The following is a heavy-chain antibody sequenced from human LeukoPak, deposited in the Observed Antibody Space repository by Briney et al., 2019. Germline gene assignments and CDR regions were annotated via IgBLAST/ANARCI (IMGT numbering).Heavy chain of an antibody. CDR3: AAFDGGLTVTTGPHY. CDR2: INHSGST. Sequence: SETLSLTCAVYGGSFSGYYWSWIRQPPGKGLEWIGEINHSGSTNYNPSLKSRVTISVNTSKNQCSLKLSSVTAADTAVYYWAAFDGGLTVTTGPHYWGQGTMVTVSS. J-gene: IGHJ3*01. CDR1: GGSFSGYY. V-gene: IGHV4-34*01. D-gene: IGHD4-17*01.